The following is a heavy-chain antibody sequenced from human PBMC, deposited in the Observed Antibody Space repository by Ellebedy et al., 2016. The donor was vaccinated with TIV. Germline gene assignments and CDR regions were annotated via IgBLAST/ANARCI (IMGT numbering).Heavy chain of an antibody. CDR3: AKGRGGGSDSSAPRYYFDY. CDR2: ISNTGSRT. CDR1: RFTFSSYA. Sequence: GESLKISCAASRFTFSSYAMSWVRQAPGKGLEWVSTISNTGSRTYYADSVEGRFIISRDNSKKTLYPQMNGLRAEDTAVYYCAKGRGGGSDSSAPRYYFDYWGLGTLVTVSS. J-gene: IGHJ4*02. D-gene: IGHD3-22*01. V-gene: IGHV3-23*01.